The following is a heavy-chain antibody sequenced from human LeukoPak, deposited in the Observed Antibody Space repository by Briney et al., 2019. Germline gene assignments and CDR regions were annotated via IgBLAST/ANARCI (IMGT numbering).Heavy chain of an antibody. CDR1: GGSFTDYF. J-gene: IGHJ6*02. D-gene: IGHD3-22*01. CDR3: ARGRIAKIVVVHSFSYGMDV. CDR2: INDYTGDS. V-gene: IGHV4-34*01. Sequence: SETLSLTCTVFGGSFTDYFWTWIRHSPGKGLEWIGEINDYTGDSNYNPSLNSRVSISLEKSKSQLSLELRSVTAADTAVYYCARGRIAKIVVVHSFSYGMDVWGQGTTVTVSS.